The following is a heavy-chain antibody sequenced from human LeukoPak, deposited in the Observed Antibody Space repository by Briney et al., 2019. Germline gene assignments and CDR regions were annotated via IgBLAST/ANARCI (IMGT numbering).Heavy chain of an antibody. J-gene: IGHJ4*02. CDR3: ARGRSHGFDY. CDR2: ISSSSSYI. V-gene: IGHV3-21*01. Sequence: PGGSLRLSCAASGFTFSSYSMNWVRQAPGKGLEWVSSISSSSSYIYYADSVKGRFTISRDNAKNSLFLQMNSLRAEDTAVYYCARGRSHGFDYWGQGTLVTVSS. CDR1: GFTFSSYS.